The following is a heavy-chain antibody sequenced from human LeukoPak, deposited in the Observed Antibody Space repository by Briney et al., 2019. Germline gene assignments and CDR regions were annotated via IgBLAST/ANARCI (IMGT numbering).Heavy chain of an antibody. CDR1: GDSVSSYY. CDR2: IYYSGST. D-gene: IGHD3-10*01. V-gene: IGHV4-59*08. CDR3: ASSPRGTDYFHH. J-gene: IGHJ1*01. Sequence: SETRSLTCTVSGDSVSSYYWNWIRQPPGKGLEWIGYIYYSGSTNYNPSLKSRVTISGDTSKNQFSLRLSSVTAADTAVYYCASSPRGTDYFHHWGQGPLVTVSS.